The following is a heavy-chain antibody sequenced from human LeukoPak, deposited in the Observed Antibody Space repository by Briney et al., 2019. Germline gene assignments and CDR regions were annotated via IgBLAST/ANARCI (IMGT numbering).Heavy chain of an antibody. V-gene: IGHV3-66*01. J-gene: IGHJ4*02. Sequence: GGSLRLSCAASGFTVSSNYMSWVRQAPGKGLEWVSVIYSGGRTYYADSVKGRFTISRDNSKNTLYLQMNSLRAEDTAVYYCARDQENRGIAVAGVDYWGQGTLVTVSS. CDR1: GFTVSSNY. D-gene: IGHD6-19*01. CDR3: ARDQENRGIAVAGVDY. CDR2: IYSGGRT.